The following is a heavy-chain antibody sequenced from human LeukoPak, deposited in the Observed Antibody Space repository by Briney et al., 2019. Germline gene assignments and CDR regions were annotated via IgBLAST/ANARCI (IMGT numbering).Heavy chain of an antibody. Sequence: GGSLTLSCAASGFTFRSYTIHWVRQAPGKGLEWVAVISYDGSKKYYADSVKGRFTISRDNSENILYVQMSSLSTEDTALYHCARGTSLGYCSDASCYGAFDIWGQGTMVTVSS. J-gene: IGHJ3*02. CDR1: GFTFRSYT. V-gene: IGHV3-30-3*01. D-gene: IGHD2-15*01. CDR3: ARGTSLGYCSDASCYGAFDI. CDR2: ISYDGSKK.